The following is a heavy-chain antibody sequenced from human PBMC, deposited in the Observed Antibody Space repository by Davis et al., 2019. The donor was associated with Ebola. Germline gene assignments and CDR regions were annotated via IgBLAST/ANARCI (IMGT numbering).Heavy chain of an antibody. CDR3: ARENSSSWYGYYGMDV. CDR2: IYYSGST. V-gene: IGHV4-34*01. Sequence: SETLSLTCAVYGGSFSGYYWSWIRQPPGKGLEWIGEIYYSGSTNYNPSLKSRVTISVDKSKNQFSLKLSSVTAADTAVYYCARENSSSWYGYYGMDVWGQGTTVTVSS. J-gene: IGHJ6*02. CDR1: GGSFSGYY. D-gene: IGHD6-13*01.